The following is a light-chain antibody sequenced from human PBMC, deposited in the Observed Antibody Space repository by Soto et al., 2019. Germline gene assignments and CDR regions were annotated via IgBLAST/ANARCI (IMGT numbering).Light chain of an antibody. CDR3: LQHYSWPWT. V-gene: IGKV3-15*01. Sequence: EIVMTQSPGTVSVFPGETVTLSCIASRTVSGYLDWFHQKPGQAPRIVLLRIFTRAIGVPARFSGSGSETEFTLTISGLQSEDSGVYYCLQHYSWPWTFGQGTKVDI. J-gene: IGKJ1*01. CDR1: RTVSGY. CDR2: RIF.